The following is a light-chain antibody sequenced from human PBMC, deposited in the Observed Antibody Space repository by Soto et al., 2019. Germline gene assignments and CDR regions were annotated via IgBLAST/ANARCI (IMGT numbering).Light chain of an antibody. CDR1: SGDIGDYKY. CDR3: SSYTSTNFVI. CDR2: DVS. Sequence: QSVLTQPASVSGSPGQSITISCTGSSGDIGDYKYVSWYKQHPGKAPKLMIYDVSNRPSGVSNRFSGSKSGNTASLTISGLQAEDEADYYCSSYTSTNFVIFGGGTQLTVL. J-gene: IGLJ2*01. V-gene: IGLV2-14*01.